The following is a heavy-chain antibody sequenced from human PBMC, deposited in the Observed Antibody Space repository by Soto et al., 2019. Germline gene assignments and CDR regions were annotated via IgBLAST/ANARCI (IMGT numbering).Heavy chain of an antibody. CDR3: ARDLPRCSGGSCYSWPYYFDY. Sequence: SVKVSCKAFGGAFSSNAISWMRQAPGQGLEWIGTISPIFGSAAYAQRFQGRATITADVPTNTAYMELSSLRSEDTAVYYCARDLPRCSGGSCYSWPYYFDYWGQGTLVTVSS. V-gene: IGHV1-69*13. D-gene: IGHD2-15*01. CDR1: GGAFSSNA. CDR2: ISPIFGSA. J-gene: IGHJ4*02.